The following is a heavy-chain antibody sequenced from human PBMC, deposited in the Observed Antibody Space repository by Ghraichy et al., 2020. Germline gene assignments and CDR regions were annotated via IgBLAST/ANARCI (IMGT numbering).Heavy chain of an antibody. D-gene: IGHD4-17*01. Sequence: SETLSLTCTVSGGSISSGGYYWSWIRQHPGKGLEWIGYIYYSGSTYYNPSLKSRVTISVDTSKNQFSLKLSSVTAADTAVYYCARESHHGDYVSWFDPWGQGTLVTVSS. CDR3: ARESHHGDYVSWFDP. J-gene: IGHJ5*02. CDR1: GGSISSGGYY. V-gene: IGHV4-31*03. CDR2: IYYSGST.